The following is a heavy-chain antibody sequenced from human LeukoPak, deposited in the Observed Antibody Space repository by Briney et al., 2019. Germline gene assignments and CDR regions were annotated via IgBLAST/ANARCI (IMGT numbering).Heavy chain of an antibody. Sequence: SVKVSRKASGGTFSSYAISWVRQAPGQGLEWMGGIIPIFGTANYAQKFQGRVTITADESTSTAYMELSSLRSVDTAVYYCAREAYGGRIDYWGQGTLVTVSS. J-gene: IGHJ4*02. D-gene: IGHD4-23*01. V-gene: IGHV1-69*13. CDR2: IIPIFGTA. CDR1: GGTFSSYA. CDR3: AREAYGGRIDY.